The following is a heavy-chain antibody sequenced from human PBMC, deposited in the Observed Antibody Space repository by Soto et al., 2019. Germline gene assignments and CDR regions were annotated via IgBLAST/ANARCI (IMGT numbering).Heavy chain of an antibody. Sequence: QITLKESGPTVVKPTQTLTLTCTFSGFSLRSSGMGVGWIRQPPGKALEWLALIYWDDDKRYSPSLKSRLNTTKPTFKTQAVLTMTIMDPVDTATYYCALSLKRLVPRDAFDIWGQGTMVTVSS. CDR2: IYWDDDK. J-gene: IGHJ3*02. V-gene: IGHV2-5*02. CDR1: GFSLRSSGMG. CDR3: ALSLKRLVPRDAFDI. D-gene: IGHD6-6*01.